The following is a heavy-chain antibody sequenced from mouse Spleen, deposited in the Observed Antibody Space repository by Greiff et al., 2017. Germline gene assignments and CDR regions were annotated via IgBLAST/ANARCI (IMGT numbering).Heavy chain of an antibody. CDR1: GYTFTDYE. J-gene: IGHJ2*01. V-gene: IGHV1-15*01. Sequence: VQLQQSGAALVRPGASVTLSCKASGYTFTDYEMHWVKQTPVHGLEWIGAIDPETGGTAYNQKFKGKAILTADKSSSTAYMELRSLTSEDSAVYYCTCGGDGSYSFFGYWGQGTTLTVSS. CDR3: TCGGDGSYSFFGY. CDR2: IDPETGGT. D-gene: IGHD1-1*02.